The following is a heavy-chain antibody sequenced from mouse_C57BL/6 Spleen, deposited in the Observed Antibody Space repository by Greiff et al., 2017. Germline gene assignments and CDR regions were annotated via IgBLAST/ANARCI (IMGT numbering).Heavy chain of an antibody. V-gene: IGHV1-85*01. CDR1: GYTFTSYD. CDR3: ARSGVTTVVGGFAY. CDR2: IYPRGGST. J-gene: IGHJ3*01. D-gene: IGHD1-1*01. Sequence: QVKLQQSGPELVKPGASVKLSCKASGYTFTSYDINWVKQRTGQGLEWIGWIYPRGGSTKYNEKFKGKATLPADTSSSPSYMELHSLTSEDSAVYFCARSGVTTVVGGFAYWGQGTLVTVSA.